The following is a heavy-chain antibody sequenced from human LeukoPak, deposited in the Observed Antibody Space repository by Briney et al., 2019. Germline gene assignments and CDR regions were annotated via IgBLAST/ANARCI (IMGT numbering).Heavy chain of an antibody. CDR1: GFIFSGYW. CDR3: ARDERFLEWFEGLDY. D-gene: IGHD3-3*01. J-gene: IGHJ4*02. Sequence: PGGSLRLSCAASGFIFSGYWMSWVRQAPGKGLEWVANIKQDGSEKYYVDSVKGRFTISRDNAKNSLYLQMNSLRAEDTAVYYCARDERFLEWFEGLDYWGQGTLVTVSS. V-gene: IGHV3-7*03. CDR2: IKQDGSEK.